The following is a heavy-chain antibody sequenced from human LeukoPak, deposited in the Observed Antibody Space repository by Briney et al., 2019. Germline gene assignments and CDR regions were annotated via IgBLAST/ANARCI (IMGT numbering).Heavy chain of an antibody. V-gene: IGHV1-69*13. Sequence: GASVNVSCTASGGTFSSYAISWVRQAHGEGLEWMGGIIPIFGTANYAQKFQGRVTITADESTSTAYMELSSLRSEDTAVYYCARDGIAVAGADYWGQGTLVTVSS. CDR2: IIPIFGTA. J-gene: IGHJ4*02. CDR1: GGTFSSYA. CDR3: ARDGIAVAGADY. D-gene: IGHD6-19*01.